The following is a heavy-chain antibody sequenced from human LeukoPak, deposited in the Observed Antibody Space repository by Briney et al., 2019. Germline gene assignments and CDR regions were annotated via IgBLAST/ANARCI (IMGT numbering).Heavy chain of an antibody. J-gene: IGHJ4*02. CDR3: ARELGSYYGLDY. CDR2: ISSSSSYI. D-gene: IGHD1-26*01. V-gene: IGHV3-21*01. Sequence: GGSLRLSCAASGFTFSSYSMNWVRQAPGKGLEWVSSISSSSSYIYYADSVKGRFTISRDNAKNSLYLQMNSLRAEDTAVYYCARELGSYYGLDYWGQGTLVTVSS. CDR1: GFTFSSYS.